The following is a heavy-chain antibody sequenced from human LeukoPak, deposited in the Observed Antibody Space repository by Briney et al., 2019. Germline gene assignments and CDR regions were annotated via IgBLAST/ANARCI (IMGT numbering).Heavy chain of an antibody. CDR3: ARSFSPNYYDLLDY. Sequence: PSETLSLTCTVSGGSISTYYWSWIREPPGKGLEWSGYIYYSGSTNYNPSLKSQVTISLDTSKNQFSLRLNSVTAADTAMYYCARSFSPNYYDLLDYWGQGTLVTVSS. V-gene: IGHV4-59*01. D-gene: IGHD3-22*01. J-gene: IGHJ4*02. CDR1: GGSISTYY. CDR2: IYYSGST.